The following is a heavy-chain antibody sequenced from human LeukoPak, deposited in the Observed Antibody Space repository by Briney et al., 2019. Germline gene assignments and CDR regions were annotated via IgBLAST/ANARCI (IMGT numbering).Heavy chain of an antibody. CDR1: GGSISSYY. D-gene: IGHD2-2*01. CDR3: ARQYCGTTTCYVREFDF. V-gene: IGHV4-59*08. CDR2: IYYSGST. Sequence: SETLSLTCTVSGGSISSYYWSWIRQPPGKGLEWIGYIYYSGSTNYNPSLKSRVTISVDTSKNQFSLKLSSVTAADTAVYYCARQYCGTTTCYVREFDFWGQGTPVTVSS. J-gene: IGHJ4*02.